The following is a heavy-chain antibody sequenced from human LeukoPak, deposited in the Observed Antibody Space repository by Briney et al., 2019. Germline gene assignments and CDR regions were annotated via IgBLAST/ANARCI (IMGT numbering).Heavy chain of an antibody. CDR1: GFTFSSCA. D-gene: IGHD2-15*01. CDR2: ISYDGSNK. J-gene: IGHJ4*02. Sequence: PGRSLRLSCAASGFTFSSCAMHWVRQAPGKGLEWVAVISYDGSNKYYADSVKGRFTISRDNSKNTLYLQMNSLRAEDTAVYYCATPVQKEVVVVAANDYWGQGTLVTVSS. V-gene: IGHV3-30-3*01. CDR3: ATPVQKEVVVVAANDY.